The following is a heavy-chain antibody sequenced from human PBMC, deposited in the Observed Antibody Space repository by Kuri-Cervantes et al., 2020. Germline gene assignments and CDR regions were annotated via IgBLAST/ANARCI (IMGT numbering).Heavy chain of an antibody. J-gene: IGHJ5*02. D-gene: IGHD4-23*01. V-gene: IGHV3-7*01. CDR1: GFTFTNYW. CDR3: ARVLLKIPDYGGNWGWFDP. Sequence: LSLTCAASGFTFTNYWMTWVRQAPGEGLEWVANIKQDGSEKYYVDSVKGRFTISRDNAKNSLYLQMNSLRAEDTAVYYCARVLLKIPDYGGNWGWFDPWGQGTLVTVSS. CDR2: IKQDGSEK.